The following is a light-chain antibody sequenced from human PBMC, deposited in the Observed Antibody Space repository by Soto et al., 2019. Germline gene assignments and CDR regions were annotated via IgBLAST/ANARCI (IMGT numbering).Light chain of an antibody. Sequence: EIVMTQSPATLSVSPGDSATLSCTASQRVTDNLAWFHQKPGQAPRLLIYGASTRATGVPVRFSGRGSGTEFSLTISSLQSEDFGVYYCEQHNDWPITFGQGTRLEIK. CDR2: GAS. CDR1: QRVTDN. J-gene: IGKJ5*01. CDR3: EQHNDWPIT. V-gene: IGKV3-15*01.